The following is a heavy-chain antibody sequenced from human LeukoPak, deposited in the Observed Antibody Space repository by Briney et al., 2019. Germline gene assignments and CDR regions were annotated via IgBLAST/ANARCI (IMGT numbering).Heavy chain of an antibody. V-gene: IGHV1-46*01. CDR3: AISLDDSSGYYPNWFDP. CDR1: GYTFTSYG. CDR2: INPSGGST. Sequence: ASVKVSCKASGYTFTSYGISWVRQAPGQGLEWMGIINPSGGSTSYAQKFQGRVTMTRDTSTSTVYMELSSLRSEDTAVYYCAISLDDSSGYYPNWFDPWGQGTLVTVSS. J-gene: IGHJ5*02. D-gene: IGHD3-22*01.